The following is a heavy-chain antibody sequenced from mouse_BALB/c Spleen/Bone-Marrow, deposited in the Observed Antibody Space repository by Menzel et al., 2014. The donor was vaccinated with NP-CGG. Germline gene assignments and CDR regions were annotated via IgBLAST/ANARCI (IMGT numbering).Heavy chain of an antibody. Sequence: QVQLQQSGPELVKPGASVRISCKASGYTFTSYYIHWVKQRPGQGLEWIGWIYPGNVNTKYNEKFKGKATLTADKSSSTAYMQLSSLTSEDTAVYYCARGGNYFYYWGQGTTLTVSS. CDR2: IYPGNVNT. CDR1: GYTFTSYY. CDR3: ARGGNYFYY. V-gene: IGHV1S56*01. J-gene: IGHJ2*01.